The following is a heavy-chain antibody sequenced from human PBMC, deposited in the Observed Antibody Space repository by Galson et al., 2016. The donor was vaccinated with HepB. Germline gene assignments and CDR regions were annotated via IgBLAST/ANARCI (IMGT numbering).Heavy chain of an antibody. CDR3: ARGYTSGVPFW. CDR2: MYSSGSK. V-gene: IGHV3-53*01. D-gene: IGHD2-8*01. CDR1: GFLVNSNY. J-gene: IGHJ4*02. Sequence: SLRLSCAVSGFLVNSNYMTWVRLAPGRGLEWVAIMYSSGSKQYAGSAKGRFTISRDTSSQTLFLEASDLRAEDTGIYYCARGYTSGVPFWWAQGTLVTVSS.